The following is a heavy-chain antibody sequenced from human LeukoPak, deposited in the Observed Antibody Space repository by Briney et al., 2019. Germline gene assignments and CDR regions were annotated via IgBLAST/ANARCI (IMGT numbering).Heavy chain of an antibody. CDR1: GGSISSGGYY. CDR2: IYYSGST. V-gene: IGHV4-31*03. Sequence: SQTLSLTCTVSGGSISSGGYYWSWIRQHPGKGLEWIGYIYYSGSTYYNPSLKSRVTISVDTSKNQFSLKLSSVTAADTAVYYCARDHGYCKTNRYNWFDPWGQGTLVTVSS. D-gene: IGHD3-22*01. CDR3: ARDHGYCKTNRYNWFDP. J-gene: IGHJ5*02.